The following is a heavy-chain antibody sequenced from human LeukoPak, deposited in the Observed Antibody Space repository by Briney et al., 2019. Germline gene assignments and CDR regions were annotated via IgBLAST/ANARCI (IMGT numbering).Heavy chain of an antibody. CDR1: GFTFTSSA. V-gene: IGHV1-58*01. CDR3: ARGHFGSSSTDY. Sequence: GTSVKVSCKASGFTFTSSAVQWVRQARGQRLEWIGWIVVGSGNTNYAQKFQERVTITRDMSTSTAYMELSSLRSEDTAVYYCARGHFGSSSTDYWGQGTLVTVSS. D-gene: IGHD6-6*01. CDR2: IVVGSGNT. J-gene: IGHJ4*02.